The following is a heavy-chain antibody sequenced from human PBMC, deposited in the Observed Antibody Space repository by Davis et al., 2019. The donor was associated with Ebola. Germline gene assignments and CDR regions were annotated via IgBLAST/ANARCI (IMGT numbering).Heavy chain of an antibody. CDR1: GFTFSSYA. CDR2: ISYDGSNK. J-gene: IGHJ4*02. CDR3: ARDNRVPMIVVVTVSVGFDY. V-gene: IGHV3-30*04. D-gene: IGHD3-22*01. Sequence: PGGSLRLSCAASGFTFSSYAMHWVRQAPGKGLEWVAVISYDGSNKYYADSVKGRFTISRDNSKNTLYLQMNSLRAEDTAVYYCARDNRVPMIVVVTVSVGFDYWGQGTLVTVSS.